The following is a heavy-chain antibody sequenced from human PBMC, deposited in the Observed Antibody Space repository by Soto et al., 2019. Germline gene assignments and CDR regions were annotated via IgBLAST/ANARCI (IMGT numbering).Heavy chain of an antibody. J-gene: IGHJ4*02. CDR1: GYTFTSYA. D-gene: IGHD5-12*01. CDR3: ARDRRHGYNTIHY. Sequence: ASVKVSCKASGYTFTSYAMHWVRQAPGQRLEWMGWINAGNGNTKYSQKFQGRVTMTRDTSTSTVYMELSSLRSEDTAVYYWARDRRHGYNTIHYWGQGTLVTVSS. V-gene: IGHV1-3*01. CDR2: INAGNGNT.